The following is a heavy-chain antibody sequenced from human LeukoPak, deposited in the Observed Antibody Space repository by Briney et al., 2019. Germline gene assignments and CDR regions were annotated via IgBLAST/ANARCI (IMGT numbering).Heavy chain of an antibody. CDR3: AKDESTGGFAPGYFYGMGV. CDR2: ISWSGTTT. Sequence: GRSLRVSCVVSGFRFADYGMHWVRQARGKGLEWVSGISWSGTTTGYADSVKGRFTISRDSAKNSLYLQMDSLRVEDTALYYCAKDESTGGFAPGYFYGMGVWGQGTTVTVSS. J-gene: IGHJ6*02. CDR1: GFRFADYG. D-gene: IGHD3-16*01. V-gene: IGHV3-9*01.